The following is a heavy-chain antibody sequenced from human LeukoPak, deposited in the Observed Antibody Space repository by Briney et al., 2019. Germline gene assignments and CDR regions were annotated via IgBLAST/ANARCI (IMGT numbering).Heavy chain of an antibody. D-gene: IGHD3-22*01. Sequence: ASMKVSCKASGYTFTSYGISWVRQAPGQGLEWMGWISTYNGNTNYAQNLQGRVTMTTDTSTSTAYMELRSLRSDDTAVYYCARDRGSAYYYDSSGYYRYWGQGTLVTVSS. CDR1: GYTFTSYG. CDR3: ARDRGSAYYYDSSGYYRY. CDR2: ISTYNGNT. V-gene: IGHV1-18*01. J-gene: IGHJ4*02.